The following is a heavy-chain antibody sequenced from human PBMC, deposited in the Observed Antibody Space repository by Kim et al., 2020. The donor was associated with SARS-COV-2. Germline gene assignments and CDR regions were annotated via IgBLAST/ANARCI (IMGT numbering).Heavy chain of an antibody. V-gene: IGHV3-30*01. D-gene: IGHD6-13*01. CDR3: ARGYSSSSDFDY. Sequence: AGAVTGRCTVSRDNSQNTVHVEINNLRPEDTAIYYCARGYSSSSDFDYWGQGTLVTVSS. J-gene: IGHJ4*02.